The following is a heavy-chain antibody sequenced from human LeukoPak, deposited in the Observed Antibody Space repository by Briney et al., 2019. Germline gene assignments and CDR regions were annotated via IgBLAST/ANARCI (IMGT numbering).Heavy chain of an antibody. D-gene: IGHD4-23*01. CDR2: IKQDGSEK. CDR1: GLTFSSYW. J-gene: IGHJ2*01. CDR3: ARVSVDGGNPLGYFDL. Sequence: PGGSLRLSCAASGLTFSSYWMSWVRQAPGKGLEWVANIKQDGSEKYYVDSVKGRFTISRDNAKNSLYLQMNSLRAEDTAVYYCARVSVDGGNPLGYFDLWGRGTLVTVSS. V-gene: IGHV3-7*01.